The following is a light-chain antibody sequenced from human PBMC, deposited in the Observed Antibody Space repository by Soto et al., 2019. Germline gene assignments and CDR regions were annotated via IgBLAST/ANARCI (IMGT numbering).Light chain of an antibody. J-gene: IGLJ2*01. CDR3: KSYASSLSVV. Sequence: QAVLTQPPSVSGAPGQRVTISCTGSSSNIGAGYDVHWYQQLPGTAPKLLIYGNSNRPSGVPDRFSGSKSGTSASLAITGLQAEDEADYYFKSYASSLSVVFGGGTQLTVL. CDR1: SSNIGAGYD. CDR2: GNS. V-gene: IGLV1-40*01.